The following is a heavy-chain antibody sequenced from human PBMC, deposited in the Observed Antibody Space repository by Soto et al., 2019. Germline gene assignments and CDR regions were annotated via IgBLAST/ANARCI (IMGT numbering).Heavy chain of an antibody. J-gene: IGHJ3*02. CDR1: GFTFTSSA. CDR2: IVVGSGNT. V-gene: IGHV1-58*01. Sequence: SVKVSCKASGFTFTSSAVQWVRQARGQRLEWIGWIVVGSGNTNYAQKFQERVTITRDMSTSTAYMELSSLRSEDTAVYYCAAVAYCGGDCYSNAFDIWGQGTMVTVSS. CDR3: AAVAYCGGDCYSNAFDI. D-gene: IGHD2-21*02.